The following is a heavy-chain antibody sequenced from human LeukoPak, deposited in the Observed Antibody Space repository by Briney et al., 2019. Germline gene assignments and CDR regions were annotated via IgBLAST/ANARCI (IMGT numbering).Heavy chain of an antibody. CDR1: GFTFSGYW. Sequence: PGGSLSLSRAASGFTFSGYWLNWVRQVPGKGLVWLSCIKTDGSSTDYADSVKGRFTISRDNAKNTLYLQMNSLRGEDTAVYYCVRELSRDSSRWGQGTLVTVSS. J-gene: IGHJ4*02. CDR3: VRELSRDSSR. V-gene: IGHV3-74*01. CDR2: IKTDGSST. D-gene: IGHD3-22*01.